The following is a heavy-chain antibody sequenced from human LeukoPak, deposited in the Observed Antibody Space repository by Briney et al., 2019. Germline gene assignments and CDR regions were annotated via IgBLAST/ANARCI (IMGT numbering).Heavy chain of an antibody. CDR3: ARATWIPGHWFDP. CDR2: IIPVFGTA. D-gene: IGHD1-1*01. Sequence: SVKVSCKASGGTFSSYAISWVRQAPGQGLEWMGGIIPVFGTANYAQKFQGRVTITADKSTSTAYMELSSLRSEDTAVYYCARATWIPGHWFDPWGQGTLVTVSS. J-gene: IGHJ5*02. CDR1: GGTFSSYA. V-gene: IGHV1-69*06.